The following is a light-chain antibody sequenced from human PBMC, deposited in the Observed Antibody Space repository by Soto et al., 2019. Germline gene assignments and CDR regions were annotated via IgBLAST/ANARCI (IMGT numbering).Light chain of an antibody. J-gene: IGKJ1*01. CDR1: QSVTSDY. V-gene: IGKV3-20*01. CDR3: QQYGSSPRT. Sequence: EIVLTQSPGTLSLSPGERGTLSCRASQSVTSDYLAWYQQKPGQAPRLLIYGASSRATGIPDRFSGSGSETDFILTISRLEPEDFAVYYCQQYGSSPRTFGQGTKVEIK. CDR2: GAS.